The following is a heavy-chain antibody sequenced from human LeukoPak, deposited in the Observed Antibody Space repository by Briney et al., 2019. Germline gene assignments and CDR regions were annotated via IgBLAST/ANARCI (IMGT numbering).Heavy chain of an antibody. Sequence: SGGSLRLSCAASGFIFEDYTMHWVRQAPGKTLEWVSLISWDGTTYYADSVKGRFTISRDNSKDSLSLQMDTLRSEDTAFYYCVKDLSYESSGYFFDFWGQGTLVTVS. CDR3: VKDLSYESSGYFFDF. J-gene: IGHJ4*02. CDR1: GFIFEDYT. CDR2: ISWDGTT. D-gene: IGHD3-22*01. V-gene: IGHV3-43*01.